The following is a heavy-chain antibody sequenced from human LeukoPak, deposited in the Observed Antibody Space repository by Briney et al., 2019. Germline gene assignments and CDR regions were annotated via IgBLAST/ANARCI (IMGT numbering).Heavy chain of an antibody. D-gene: IGHD2-2*01. J-gene: IGHJ6*03. CDR1: GDSVSSNSAA. CDR2: TYYRSKWYN. CDR3: ARTTEGYCSSASCFGFSYSYYMDV. Sequence: SQTLSLTCAISGDSVSSNSAAWNWIRQSPSRGLEWLGRTYYRSKWYNDYAVSVKSRITINPDTSKNQFSLKLSSVIAADTAVYYCARTTEGYCSSASCFGFSYSYYMDVWGKGTTVTISS. V-gene: IGHV6-1*01.